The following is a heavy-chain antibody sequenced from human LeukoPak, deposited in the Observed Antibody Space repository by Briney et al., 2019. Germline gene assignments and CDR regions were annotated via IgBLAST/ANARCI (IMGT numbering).Heavy chain of an antibody. CDR2: IIPILSIT. CDR3: ARGRETTLDY. Sequence: SVTVSCKASGGTFNSYAISWVRQAPGQGGEWMGRIIPILSITNYAQKFQGRVTITADKSTSTAYMELSSLRSEDTAVYYCARGRETTLDYWGQGTLVTVSS. V-gene: IGHV1-69*04. CDR1: GGTFNSYA. D-gene: IGHD1-7*01. J-gene: IGHJ4*02.